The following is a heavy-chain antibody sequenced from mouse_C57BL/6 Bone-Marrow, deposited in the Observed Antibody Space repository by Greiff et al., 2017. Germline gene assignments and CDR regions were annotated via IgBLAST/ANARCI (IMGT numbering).Heavy chain of an antibody. CDR1: GFNIKDDY. CDR3: TTGYGSSDWYFDG. D-gene: IGHD1-1*01. Sequence: EVQLQQSGAELVRPGASVKLSCTASGFNIKDDYMHWVKQRPEQGLEWIGWIDPENGDTEYASKFQGKATITADTSSNTAYLQLSSLTSEDTAVYYCTTGYGSSDWYFDGWGTGTTVTVSS. J-gene: IGHJ1*03. V-gene: IGHV14-4*01. CDR2: IDPENGDT.